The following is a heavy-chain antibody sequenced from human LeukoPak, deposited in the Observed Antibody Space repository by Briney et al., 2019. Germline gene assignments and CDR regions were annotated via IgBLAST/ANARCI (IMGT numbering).Heavy chain of an antibody. CDR2: INHSGST. CDR1: GGSFSGFY. J-gene: IGHJ6*03. D-gene: IGHD3-10*02. CDR3: AKRLLFFYYFLGV. Sequence: SETLSLTCAVYGGSFSGFYWSCIRQPPGKGLEWIGEINHSGSTNYNPSLKSRVTISVDTSKNHFSLKLTSLTAADTALDYGAKRLLFFYYFLGVWGKGTTVNVSS. V-gene: IGHV4-34*01.